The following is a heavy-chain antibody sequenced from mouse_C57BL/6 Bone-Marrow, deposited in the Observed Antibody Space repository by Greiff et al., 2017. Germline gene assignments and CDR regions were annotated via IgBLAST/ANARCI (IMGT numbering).Heavy chain of an antibody. V-gene: IGHV1-72*01. D-gene: IGHD1-1*01. CDR1: GYTFTSYW. J-gene: IGHJ1*03. CDR2: IDPNSGGT. CDR3: AREGITTVVGNWYFDV. Sequence: QVQLQQPGAELVKPGASVKLSCKASGYTFTSYWMHWVKQRPGRGLEWIGRIDPNSGGTKYNEKFKSKATLTVDKPSSTAYMQLSSLTSEDSAVYYCAREGITTVVGNWYFDVWGTGTTVTVSS.